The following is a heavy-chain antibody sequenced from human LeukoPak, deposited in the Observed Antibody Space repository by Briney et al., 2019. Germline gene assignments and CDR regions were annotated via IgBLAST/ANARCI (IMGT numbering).Heavy chain of an antibody. CDR1: GYSISSGYY. J-gene: IGHJ6*03. Sequence: SETLSLTCAVSGYSISSGYYWGWIRQPAGKGLEWIGSIYQSGSTYYNPSLKSRVTISVETSKNQFSLKVSSVTAADTAMYYCARHGAGTIGLKVYALNYMDVWGKGTTVTVSS. V-gene: IGHV4-38-2*01. CDR2: IYQSGST. CDR3: ARHGAGTIGLKVYALNYMDV. D-gene: IGHD2-8*01.